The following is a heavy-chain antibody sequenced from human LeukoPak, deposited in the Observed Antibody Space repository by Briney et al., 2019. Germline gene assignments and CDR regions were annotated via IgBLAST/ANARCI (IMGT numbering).Heavy chain of an antibody. CDR2: ISSNGGST. V-gene: IGHV3-64D*06. D-gene: IGHD6-19*01. CDR1: GFTFSSYA. Sequence: PGGSLRLSCSASGFTFSSYAMHWVRQAPGKGLEYVSAISSNGGSTYYAGSVKGRFTISRDNSKNTLYLQMSSLRAEDTAVYYCASLASSGWFGYWGQGTLVTVSS. J-gene: IGHJ5*01. CDR3: ASLASSGWFGY.